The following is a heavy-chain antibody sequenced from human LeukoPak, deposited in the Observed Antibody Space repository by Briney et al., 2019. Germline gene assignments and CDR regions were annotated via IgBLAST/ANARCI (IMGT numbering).Heavy chain of an antibody. Sequence: SETLSLTCAVYGGSFSGYYWSWIRQPPGKGLEWIGEINHSGSTNYNPSLKSRVTISVDTSKNQFSLKPSSVTAADTAVYYCARSPYGSGSYYNVGYFDYWGQGTLVTVSS. D-gene: IGHD3-10*01. J-gene: IGHJ4*02. V-gene: IGHV4-34*01. CDR2: INHSGST. CDR1: GGSFSGYY. CDR3: ARSPYGSGSYYNVGYFDY.